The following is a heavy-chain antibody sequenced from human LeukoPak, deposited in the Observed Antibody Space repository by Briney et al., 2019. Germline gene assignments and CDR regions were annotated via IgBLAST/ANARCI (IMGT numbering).Heavy chain of an antibody. Sequence: GRPLRLSCAASGFTFSSYGMHWVRQAPGKGLEWVAVISYDGSNKYYADSVKGRFTISRDNAEDSVYLQMNSLRVEDTAVYYCARTYDFGIGPPGDAFDNWGQGTLVTVFS. CDR3: ARTYDFGIGPPGDAFDN. V-gene: IGHV3-30*03. CDR2: ISYDGSNK. J-gene: IGHJ3*02. D-gene: IGHD3-3*01. CDR1: GFTFSSYG.